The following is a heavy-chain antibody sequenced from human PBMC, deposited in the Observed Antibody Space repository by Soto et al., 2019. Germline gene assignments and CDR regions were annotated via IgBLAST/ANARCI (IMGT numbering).Heavy chain of an antibody. CDR2: IIPIFGTA. CDR3: ARVALRPGGVIVVSFDY. CDR1: GGTFSSYA. Sequence: QVQLVQSGAEVKKPGSSVKVSCKASGGTFSSYAISWVRQAPGQGLEWLGGIIPIFGTANYAQKFKGRVTITADESKGTADMELSSLRFKDTPVYYCARVALRPGGVIVVSFDYWGQGTMVTVSS. J-gene: IGHJ4*02. V-gene: IGHV1-69*01. D-gene: IGHD3-16*02.